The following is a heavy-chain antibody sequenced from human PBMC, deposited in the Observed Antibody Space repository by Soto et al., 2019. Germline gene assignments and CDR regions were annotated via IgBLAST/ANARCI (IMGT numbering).Heavy chain of an antibody. V-gene: IGHV4-31*03. Sequence: QVQLQESGPGLVKPSQTLSLTCTVSGGSISSGGYYWSWIRQHPGKGLEWIGYIYYSGSTYYNPSLKSRVTISVDTSKNQFSLKLSSVTAADTAVYYCARGLPDIVVVPAAIDWFDPWGQGTLVTVSS. J-gene: IGHJ5*02. CDR3: ARGLPDIVVVPAAIDWFDP. D-gene: IGHD2-2*01. CDR2: IYYSGST. CDR1: GGSISSGGYY.